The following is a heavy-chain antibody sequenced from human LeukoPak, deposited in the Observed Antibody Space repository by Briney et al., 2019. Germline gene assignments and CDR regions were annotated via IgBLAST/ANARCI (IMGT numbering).Heavy chain of an antibody. CDR2: FDPEDGET. D-gene: IGHD3-22*01. V-gene: IGHV1-24*01. CDR1: GYTLTELS. CDR3: ATYWDYDSSGYYSPFNY. J-gene: IGHJ4*02. Sequence: ASVKVSCKVSGYTLTELSMHWVRQAPGKGLEWMGGFDPEDGETIYAQKFQGRVTMTEDTSTDTAYMDLSSLRSEDTAVYYCATYWDYDSSGYYSPFNYWGQGPLVTVSS.